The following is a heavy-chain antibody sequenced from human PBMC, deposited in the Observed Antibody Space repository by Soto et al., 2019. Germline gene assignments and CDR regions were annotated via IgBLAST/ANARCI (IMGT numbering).Heavy chain of an antibody. CDR1: GFTVSSNY. D-gene: IGHD5-18*01. J-gene: IGHJ4*02. Sequence: GGSLRLSCVTSGFTVSSNYMNWVRQAPGKGPEWVGRIKSNTDGGTTDYAAPVKGRFTISRDDSENTLYLQMSSLKTEDTAVYYCSHGYYQYFASWGQGTLVTVSS. CDR3: SHGYYQYFAS. V-gene: IGHV3-15*07. CDR2: IKSNTDGGTT.